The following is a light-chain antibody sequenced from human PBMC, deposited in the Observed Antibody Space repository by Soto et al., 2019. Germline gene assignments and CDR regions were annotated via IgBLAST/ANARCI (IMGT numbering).Light chain of an antibody. CDR3: QQSYSTPPT. V-gene: IGKV1-39*01. J-gene: IGKJ1*01. CDR2: AAS. Sequence: DIQMTHSPSSLSASVGDRVTITCXASQSISSYLNWYQQKPGKAPKLLIYAASSLQSGVPSRFSGSGSGTDFTLTISSLQPEDFATYYCQQSYSTPPTFGQGTKVDIK. CDR1: QSISSY.